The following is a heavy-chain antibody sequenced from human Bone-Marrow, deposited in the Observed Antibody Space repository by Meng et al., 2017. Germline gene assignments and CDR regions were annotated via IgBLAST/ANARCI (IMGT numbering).Heavy chain of an antibody. CDR3: AHSSWGVVAATWFDP. D-gene: IGHD2-15*01. V-gene: IGHV2-5*02. CDR2: IYWDDDK. CDR1: GFSLSTSGVG. J-gene: IGHJ5*02. Sequence: QITLKESGPTLVKPTQTLPLTCTFSGFSLSTSGVGVGWIRQPPGKALEWLALIYWDDDKHYSPSLKSRLTITKDTSKNQVVLTMTNMDPVDTATYYCAHSSWGVVAATWFDPWGQGTLVTVSS.